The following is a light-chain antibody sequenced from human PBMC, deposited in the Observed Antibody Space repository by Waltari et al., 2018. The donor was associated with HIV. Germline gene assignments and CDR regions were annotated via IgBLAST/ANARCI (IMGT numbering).Light chain of an antibody. V-gene: IGLV1-47*01. CDR2: RDN. J-gene: IGLJ2*01. Sequence: QSVLTQPPSASGTPGQRVTISCSGSSSNIGSNSVYWYQQLPGTAPKLLIYRDNQRLSGVPDRFSGSKSGTSASLAISGLRSDDEADYYCATWDDSLSGVVFGGGTEVTVL. CDR3: ATWDDSLSGVV. CDR1: SSNIGSNS.